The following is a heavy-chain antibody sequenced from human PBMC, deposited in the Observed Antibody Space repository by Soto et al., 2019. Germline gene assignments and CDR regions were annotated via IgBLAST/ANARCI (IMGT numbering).Heavy chain of an antibody. CDR3: ASAAVTGTAGLDF. J-gene: IGHJ4*02. CDR1: GYTFSGFY. D-gene: IGHD6-19*01. CDR2: INPNSGGT. Sequence: ALVKVSCKASGYTFSGFYMHWVRRAPGQGLEWMGWINPNSGGTKSAEKFQGRVTMTRDTSISTAYMELSRLTSDDTAVYYCASAAVTGTAGLDFWGQGTQVTVSS. V-gene: IGHV1-2*02.